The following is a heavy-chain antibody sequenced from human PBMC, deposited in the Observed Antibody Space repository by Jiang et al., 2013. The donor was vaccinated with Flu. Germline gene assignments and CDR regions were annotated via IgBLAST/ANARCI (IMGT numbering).Heavy chain of an antibody. CDR3: ARDLKWFGETMGYYYYGMDV. J-gene: IGHJ6*04. D-gene: IGHD3-10*01. Sequence: QSGAEVKKPGSSVKVSCKASGGTFSSYAISWVRQAPGQGLEWMGRIIPILGIANYAQKFQGRVTITADKSTSTAYMELSSLRSEDTAVYYCARDLKWFGETMGYYYYGMDVWGKGTTVTVSS. V-gene: IGHV1-69*04. CDR2: IIPILGIA. CDR1: GGTFSSYA.